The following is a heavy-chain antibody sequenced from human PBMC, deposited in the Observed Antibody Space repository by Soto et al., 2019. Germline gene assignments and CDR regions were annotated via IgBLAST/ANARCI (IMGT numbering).Heavy chain of an antibody. Sequence: ASVKVSCKASGYTFTSYGISWVRPAPGQGLEWMGWISAYKGNTNYAQKLQGRVTMTTDTSTSTAYMELRSLRSDDTAVYYCARVGGYDSSGYYYYYYGMDVWGQGTTVTVS. CDR1: GYTFTSYG. CDR2: ISAYKGNT. CDR3: ARVGGYDSSGYYYYYYGMDV. V-gene: IGHV1-18*04. D-gene: IGHD3-22*01. J-gene: IGHJ6*02.